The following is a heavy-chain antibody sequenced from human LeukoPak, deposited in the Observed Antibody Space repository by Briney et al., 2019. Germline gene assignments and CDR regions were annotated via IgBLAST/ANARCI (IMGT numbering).Heavy chain of an antibody. Sequence: ASVKVSCKASGYTFTDYYMHWVRQAPGQGLEWMGWINPNSGGTNYAQKFQGRVTMTRDTSISTAYVELSRLTSDDTAVYYCARGSLMVTTYRGGNWFDPGGQGTLVTVSS. CDR1: GYTFTDYY. J-gene: IGHJ5*02. D-gene: IGHD5-18*01. CDR3: ARGSLMVTTYRGGNWFDP. CDR2: INPNSGGT. V-gene: IGHV1-2*02.